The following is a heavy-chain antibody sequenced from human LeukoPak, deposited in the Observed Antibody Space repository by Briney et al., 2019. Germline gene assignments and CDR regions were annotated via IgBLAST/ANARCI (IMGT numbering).Heavy chain of an antibody. D-gene: IGHD6-19*01. CDR1: GFTVSSNY. CDR3: ARNGYTSGWYRN. CDR2: IYSGGST. Sequence: GGSLRLSCAASGFTVSSNYMSWVRQAPGKGLEWVSTIYSGGSTYYADSVKGRFSISRDTSKNTLYLQMNSLRGEDTAVYYCARNGYTSGWYRNWGQGTLVTVSS. J-gene: IGHJ4*02. V-gene: IGHV3-53*01.